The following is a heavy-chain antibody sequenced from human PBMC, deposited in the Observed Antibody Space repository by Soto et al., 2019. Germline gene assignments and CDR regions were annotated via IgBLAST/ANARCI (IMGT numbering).Heavy chain of an antibody. CDR1: GGTFSCYA. Sequence: SVPVSCPASGGTFSCYAIRWVRQAPGQGLEWMGGIIPIFGTANYAQKFQGRVTITADKSTSTAYMELSSLRSEDTAVYYCARRGEGYNDGDYDYYRMDVGGQGTTGTVTS. D-gene: IGHD3-10*01. V-gene: IGHV1-69*06. J-gene: IGHJ6*02. CDR2: IIPIFGTA. CDR3: ARRGEGYNDGDYDYYRMDV.